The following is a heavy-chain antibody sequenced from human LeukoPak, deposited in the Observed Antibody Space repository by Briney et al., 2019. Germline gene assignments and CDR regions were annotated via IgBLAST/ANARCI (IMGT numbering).Heavy chain of an antibody. D-gene: IGHD1-26*01. J-gene: IGHJ3*02. CDR2: IYSDGSRT. Sequence: GGSLRLSCAGSGFTLSSNWMHWVRQAPGKGLVWVSRIYSDGSRTNYADSVKGWFTISGDNAKNTQYQQMNSLRAEDTAVYYCTRSGRGGAFDIWGQGTMVTVSS. CDR3: TRSGRGGAFDI. V-gene: IGHV3-74*01. CDR1: GFTLSSNW.